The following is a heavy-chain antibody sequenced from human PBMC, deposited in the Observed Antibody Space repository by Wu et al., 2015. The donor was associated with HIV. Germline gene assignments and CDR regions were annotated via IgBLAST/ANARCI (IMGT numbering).Heavy chain of an antibody. CDR2: INPSGGST. D-gene: IGHD6-19*01. Sequence: QVQLVQSGAEVKKPGASVKVSCKASGYTFTSYYMHWVRQAPGQGLEWMGIINPSGGSTSYAQKFQGRVTMTRDTSTSTVYMELSSLRSEDTAVYYCARALWGSGWDYYFDYWGQGTLVTVSS. CDR3: ARALWGSGWDYYFDY. CDR1: GYTFTSYY. V-gene: IGHV1-46*01. J-gene: IGHJ4*02.